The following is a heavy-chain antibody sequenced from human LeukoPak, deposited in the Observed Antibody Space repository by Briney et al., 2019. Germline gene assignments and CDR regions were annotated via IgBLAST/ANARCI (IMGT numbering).Heavy chain of an antibody. Sequence: ASVKVSCKASGYTFTGYYMHWVRQAPGQGLEWMGRINPSSGGTNYAQKFRGRVTMTRDTSISTAYMELSRLRSDDTAVYYCAREGYSSGWYREEYNWFDPWGQGTLVTVSS. CDR3: AREGYSSGWYREEYNWFDP. J-gene: IGHJ5*02. D-gene: IGHD6-19*01. CDR1: GYTFTGYY. CDR2: INPSSGGT. V-gene: IGHV1-2*06.